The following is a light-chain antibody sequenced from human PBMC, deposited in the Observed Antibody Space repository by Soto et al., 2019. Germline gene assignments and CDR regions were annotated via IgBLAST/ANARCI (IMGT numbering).Light chain of an antibody. CDR3: QQYGALPVT. V-gene: IGKV3-20*01. Sequence: EGVLTQSPGTLSLSPGEGATLSCRASQSVRGNSLAWYQQKPGQAPRLLIYSVSSRATGIPDRFSGSGSGTDFTLNISRLEPEDFAVYYCQQYGALPVTFGPGITVDIK. CDR2: SVS. CDR1: QSVRGNS. J-gene: IGKJ3*01.